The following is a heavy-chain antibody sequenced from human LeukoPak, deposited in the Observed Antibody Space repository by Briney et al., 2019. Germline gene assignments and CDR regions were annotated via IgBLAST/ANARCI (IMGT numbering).Heavy chain of an antibody. CDR2: ISGSGGST. CDR3: AKHLPAAGTKTPGY. D-gene: IGHD6-13*01. CDR1: GFTFSSYA. V-gene: IGHV3-23*01. Sequence: GGSLRLSCAASGFTFSSYAMSWVRQAPGKGLEWVPAISGSGGSTYYADSVKGWFTISRDNSKNTLYLQMNSLRAEDTAVYYCAKHLPAAGTKTPGYWGQGTLVTVSS. J-gene: IGHJ4*02.